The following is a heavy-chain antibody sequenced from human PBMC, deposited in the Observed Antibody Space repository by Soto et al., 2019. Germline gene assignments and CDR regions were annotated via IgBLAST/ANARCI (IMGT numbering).Heavy chain of an antibody. CDR3: AKGTNAWRRSYFEY. CDR2: MNSDGSSI. CDR1: GFTFSSYW. D-gene: IGHD2-8*01. J-gene: IGHJ4*02. V-gene: IGHV3-74*01. Sequence: PGGSLRLSCAASGFTFSSYWMHWVRQAPGKGLVWVSRMNSDGSSITYADSVKGRFTISRDSAKNTLYLQVNSLRADDTAIYFCAKGTNAWRRSYFEYWGQGTLVTVSS.